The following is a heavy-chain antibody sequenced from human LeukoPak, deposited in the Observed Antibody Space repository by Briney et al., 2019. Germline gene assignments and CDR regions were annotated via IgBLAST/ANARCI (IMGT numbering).Heavy chain of an antibody. Sequence: GGSLRLSCAASGFNFYNYNMKWFRQAPRRGLVWVSYISSSSGTTNYEDSVKGRFTISRDNAKNSLYLQMNSLRAEDTAVYYCERRQQNRGRKEFGFDYWGQGTLVTVSS. D-gene: IGHD3-10*01. CDR1: GFNFYNYN. CDR2: ISSSSGTT. J-gene: IGHJ4*02. CDR3: ERRQQNRGRKEFGFDY. V-gene: IGHV3-48*01.